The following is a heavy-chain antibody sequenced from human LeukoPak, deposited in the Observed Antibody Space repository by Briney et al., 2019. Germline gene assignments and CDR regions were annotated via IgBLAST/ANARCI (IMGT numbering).Heavy chain of an antibody. CDR1: GYTFTGYY. D-gene: IGHD3-3*01. Sequence: ASVKVSCKASGYTFTGYYMHWVRQAPGQGLEWMGIINPSSGSTSYAQKFQGRVTMTRDMSTSTVYMELSSLRSEDTAVYYCARDRGYDFWSGYRNWFDPWGQGTLVTVSS. CDR3: ARDRGYDFWSGYRNWFDP. CDR2: INPSSGST. J-gene: IGHJ5*02. V-gene: IGHV1-46*01.